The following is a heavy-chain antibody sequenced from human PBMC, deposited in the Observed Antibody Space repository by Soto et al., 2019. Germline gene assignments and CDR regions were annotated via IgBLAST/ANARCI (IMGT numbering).Heavy chain of an antibody. Sequence: GGSLRLSCAASGFTFSSYSMNWVRQAPGKGLEWVSSISSSSSYIYYADSVKGRFTISRDNAKNSLYLQMNSLRAEDTAVYYCARAYCSGGSCYLSCYMDVWGKGTTVTVSS. V-gene: IGHV3-21*01. J-gene: IGHJ6*03. CDR3: ARAYCSGGSCYLSCYMDV. CDR1: GFTFSSYS. CDR2: ISSSSSYI. D-gene: IGHD2-15*01.